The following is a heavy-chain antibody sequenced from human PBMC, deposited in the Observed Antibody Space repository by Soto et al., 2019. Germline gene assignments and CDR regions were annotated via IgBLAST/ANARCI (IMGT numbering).Heavy chain of an antibody. CDR2: TYYRSKWYI. CDR1: GDSVSSNSAA. V-gene: IGHV6-1*01. J-gene: IGHJ6*03. D-gene: IGHD1-1*01. Sequence: SQTLSLTCDISGDSVSSNSAAWNWIRQTPSRGLEWLGRTYYRSKWYINYAVPVKSRITVNPDTSKNQFSLQLNSVTPEDTAVYYCARGSWDDVTGHYYMDVWGKGTTVTVSS. CDR3: ARGSWDDVTGHYYMDV.